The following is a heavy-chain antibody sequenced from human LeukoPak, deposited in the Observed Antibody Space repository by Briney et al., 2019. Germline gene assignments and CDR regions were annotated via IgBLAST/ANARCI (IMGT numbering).Heavy chain of an antibody. D-gene: IGHD6-19*01. V-gene: IGHV3-21*06. CDR2: ISSSSSYI. CDR3: ARDGSGWDNWFDP. Sequence: GGSLRLSCAASGFTFNTYSMSWVRQAPGKGLEWVSSISSSSSYIYYADSVKGRFTISRDNAKNSLYLQMNSLRAEDTAVYYCARDGSGWDNWFDPWGQGTLVTVSS. J-gene: IGHJ5*02. CDR1: GFTFNTYS.